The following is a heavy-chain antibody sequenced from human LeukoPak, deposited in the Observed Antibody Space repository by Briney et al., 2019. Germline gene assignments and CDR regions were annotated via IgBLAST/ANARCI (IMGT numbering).Heavy chain of an antibody. CDR2: IYYSGRT. D-gene: IGHD3-16*01. Sequence: PSETLSLTCTVSAGSISSSNYYWGWIRQPPGKGLEWIGSIYYSGRTYYNPSLKSRVTISVDTSKNQFSLKLSSVTAADTAVYYCARETSQKGAHYMDVWGKGTTVTISS. J-gene: IGHJ6*03. CDR1: AGSISSSNYY. V-gene: IGHV4-39*07. CDR3: ARETSQKGAHYMDV.